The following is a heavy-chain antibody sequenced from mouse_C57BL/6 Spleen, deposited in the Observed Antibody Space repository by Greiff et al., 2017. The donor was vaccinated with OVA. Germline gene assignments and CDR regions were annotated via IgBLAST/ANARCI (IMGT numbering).Heavy chain of an antibody. CDR2: IYPSDSET. J-gene: IGHJ2*01. D-gene: IGHD1-1*01. CDR1: GYTFTSYW. V-gene: IGHV1-61*01. Sequence: QVQLQQPGAELVRPGSSVKLSCKASGYTFTSYWMDWVKQRPGQGLEWIGNIYPSDSETHYNQKFKDKATLTVDKSSSTAYMQLSSLTSEDSAVYYCARDGSSFYYFDYWGQGTTLTVSS. CDR3: ARDGSSFYYFDY.